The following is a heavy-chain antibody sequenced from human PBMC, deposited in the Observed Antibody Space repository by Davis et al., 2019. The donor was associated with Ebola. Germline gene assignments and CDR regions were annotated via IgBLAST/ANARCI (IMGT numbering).Heavy chain of an antibody. Sequence: GESLKISCKGSGYSLTSYWIGWVRQMPGKGLEWMGIIYPDDSDTVYSPSFQGQVTISADKSTTTAYLQWSSLKVSDSAIYYCARVSCAGGSCPLAHWGQGTLITVSS. CDR2: IYPDDSDT. V-gene: IGHV5-51*01. J-gene: IGHJ4*02. CDR1: GYSLTSYW. CDR3: ARVSCAGGSCPLAH. D-gene: IGHD2-15*01.